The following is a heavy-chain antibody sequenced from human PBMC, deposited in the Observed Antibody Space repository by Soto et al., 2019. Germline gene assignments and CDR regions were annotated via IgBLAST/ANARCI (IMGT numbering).Heavy chain of an antibody. Sequence: QVQLVQSGAEVKKPGSSVKVSCKASGGTFSSYTISWVRQAPGQGLEWMGRIIPILGIANYAQKFQGRVTITADKSTSTAYMELSSLRSEDTAVYYCAGGGPGGYSPTPLDYWGQGTLVTVSS. CDR2: IIPILGIA. CDR3: AGGGPGGYSPTPLDY. D-gene: IGHD5-12*01. CDR1: GGTFSSYT. J-gene: IGHJ4*02. V-gene: IGHV1-69*02.